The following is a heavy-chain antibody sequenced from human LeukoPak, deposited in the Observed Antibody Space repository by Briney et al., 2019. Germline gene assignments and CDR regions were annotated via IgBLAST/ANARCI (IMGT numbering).Heavy chain of an antibody. J-gene: IGHJ5*02. CDR2: IIPIFGTA. CDR1: GGTFSSYA. D-gene: IGHD3-22*01. Sequence: SVKVSCKASGGTFSSYAISWVRQAPGQGLEWMGGIIPIFGTANHAQKFQGRVTITADESTSTVYMELSSLRSEDTAVYYCARDKNYYDSSGYHPWGQGTLVTVSS. V-gene: IGHV1-69*13. CDR3: ARDKNYYDSSGYHP.